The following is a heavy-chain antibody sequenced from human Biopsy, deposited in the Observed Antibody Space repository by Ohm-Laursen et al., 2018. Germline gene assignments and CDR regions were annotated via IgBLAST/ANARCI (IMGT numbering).Heavy chain of an antibody. J-gene: IGHJ4*02. V-gene: IGHV1-69*04. Sequence: GSSVKVSCKASGYTFTNYGISWVRQAPGQGLEWIGRIIPILRTTTYAPKFQGRVTFTADKSSSTAYLELSSLTSEDTAMFYCAREAIGYQLPCDDWGQGTLVTVSS. CDR3: AREAIGYQLPCDD. CDR1: GYTFTNYG. D-gene: IGHD2-15*01. CDR2: IIPILRTT.